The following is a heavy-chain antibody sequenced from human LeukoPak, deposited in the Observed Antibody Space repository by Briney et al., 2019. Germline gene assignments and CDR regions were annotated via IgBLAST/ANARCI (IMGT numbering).Heavy chain of an antibody. CDR2: ISSSSSTI. V-gene: IGHV3-48*01. Sequence: GGSLRLSCAASGFTFSSYSMNWVRQAPGKGPEWVSYISSSSSTICYADSVKGRFTISRDNAKNSLYLQMNSLRAEDTAVYYCATLKGRSDYWGQGTLVTVSS. J-gene: IGHJ4*02. D-gene: IGHD1-26*01. CDR1: GFTFSSYS. CDR3: ATLKGRSDY.